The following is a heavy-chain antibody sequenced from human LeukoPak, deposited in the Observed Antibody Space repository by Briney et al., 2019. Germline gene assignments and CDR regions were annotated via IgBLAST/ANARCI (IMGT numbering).Heavy chain of an antibody. CDR3: AREMFDSSGAFDI. J-gene: IGHJ3*02. CDR1: GFTFSSYS. CDR2: ISSSSSTI. D-gene: IGHD3-22*01. V-gene: IGHV3-48*04. Sequence: GGSLRLSCAASGFTFSSYSMDWVRQAPGKGLEWVSYISSSSSTIYYADSVKGRFTISRDNAKNSLYLQMNSLRAEDTAVYYCAREMFDSSGAFDIWGQGTMVTVSS.